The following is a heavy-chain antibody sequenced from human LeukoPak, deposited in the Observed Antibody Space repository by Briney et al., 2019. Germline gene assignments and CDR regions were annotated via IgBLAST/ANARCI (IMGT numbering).Heavy chain of an antibody. J-gene: IGHJ4*02. CDR3: ARVYGDTAMVFLDY. CDR1: GGSIGSYY. Sequence: SETLSLTCTVSGGSIGSYYWSWIRQPPGKGLEWIGYIYYSGSTNYNPSLKSRVTISVATSKNQFSLKLSSVTAADTAVYYCARVYGDTAMVFLDYWGQGTLVTVSS. D-gene: IGHD5-18*01. V-gene: IGHV4-59*01. CDR2: IYYSGST.